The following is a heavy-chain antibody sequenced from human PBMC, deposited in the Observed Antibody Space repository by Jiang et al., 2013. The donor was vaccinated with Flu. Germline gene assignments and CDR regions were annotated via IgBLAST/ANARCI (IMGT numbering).Heavy chain of an antibody. CDR2: TYYRSTWYN. V-gene: IGHV6-1*01. Sequence: SQTLSLTCTISGDSVSSSSAAWNWIRQSPSRGLEWLGRTYYRSTWYNDYAVSVKSRITINPDTSKNQFSLQLNSVTPEDTAVYYCARDPPPTGEVAFDIWGQGTMVTVSS. CDR3: ARDPPPTGEVAFDI. CDR1: GDSVSSSSAA. J-gene: IGHJ3*02. D-gene: IGHD7-27*01.